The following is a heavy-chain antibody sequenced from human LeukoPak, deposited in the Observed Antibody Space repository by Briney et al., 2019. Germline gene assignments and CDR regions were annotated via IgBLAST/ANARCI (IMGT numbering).Heavy chain of an antibody. CDR1: GGSTSDYY. CDR3: ARGGTLFTYFDS. Sequence: SETLSLTCSVSGGSTSDYYWDWIRQPAGQGLEWLGRIYYTGNTAYNPSLESRLTMSLDTAKNQFSLKVTSVTAADTAVYYCARGGTLFTYFDSWGQGTLVTVSS. D-gene: IGHD3-10*02. V-gene: IGHV4-4*07. CDR2: IYYTGNT. J-gene: IGHJ4*02.